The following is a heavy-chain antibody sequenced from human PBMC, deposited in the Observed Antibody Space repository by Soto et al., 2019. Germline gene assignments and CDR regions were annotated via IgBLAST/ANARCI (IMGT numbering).Heavy chain of an antibody. CDR2: ISSSSSYI. Sequence: GGSLRLSCAASGFTFSSYSMNWVRQAPGKGLEWVSSISSSSSYIYYADSVKGRFTISRDNAKNSLYLQMNSLGAEDTAVYYCARGRLPIVVVPAANEKGGDYFDYWGQGTLVTVSS. V-gene: IGHV3-21*01. CDR3: ARGRLPIVVVPAANEKGGDYFDY. J-gene: IGHJ4*02. D-gene: IGHD2-2*01. CDR1: GFTFSSYS.